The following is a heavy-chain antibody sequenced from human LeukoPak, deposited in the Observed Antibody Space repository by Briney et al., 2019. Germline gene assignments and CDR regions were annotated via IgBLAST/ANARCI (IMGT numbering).Heavy chain of an antibody. J-gene: IGHJ6*03. D-gene: IGHD6-13*01. Sequence: GGSLRLSCAASGFTFSSYAMHWVRQAPGKGLEWVAVISYDGSNKYYADSVKGRFIISRDNAKNSLFLQVNSLRAEDTALYHCARVAAASGHDGSAYSYYFLDVWGKGTTVTVSS. CDR1: GFTFSSYA. CDR2: ISYDGSNK. CDR3: ARVAAASGHDGSAYSYYFLDV. V-gene: IGHV3-30-3*01.